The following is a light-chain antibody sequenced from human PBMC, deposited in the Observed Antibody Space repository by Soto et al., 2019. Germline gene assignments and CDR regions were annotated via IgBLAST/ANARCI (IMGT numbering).Light chain of an antibody. CDR1: QSVLYSSNNKNY. J-gene: IGKJ2*01. V-gene: IGKV4-1*01. Sequence: DIVMTQSPDSLAVSLGERATINCKSSQSVLYSSNNKNYLAWYQQKPGQPPKLLIYWASTRESGVPDRFSGSGSVTDFTLTFSSLQAKDVAVYYCQQYYSTPLYTFGQGTKLEIK. CDR3: QQYYSTPLYT. CDR2: WAS.